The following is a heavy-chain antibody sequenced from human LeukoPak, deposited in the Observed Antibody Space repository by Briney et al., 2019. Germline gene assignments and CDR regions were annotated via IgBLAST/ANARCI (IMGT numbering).Heavy chain of an antibody. J-gene: IGHJ6*02. CDR2: ISTSSSTI. CDR1: GFTFSRYS. D-gene: IGHD3-10*01. Sequence: TGGSLRLSCAVSGFTFSRYSMNWVRQAPGKGLEWVSYISTSSSTIYYADSVKGRFTISRDTAKNSLYLQMNSLRDEDTAVYYCARDGSGSYYKNYYGMDVWGQGTTVTVSS. CDR3: ARDGSGSYYKNYYGMDV. V-gene: IGHV3-48*02.